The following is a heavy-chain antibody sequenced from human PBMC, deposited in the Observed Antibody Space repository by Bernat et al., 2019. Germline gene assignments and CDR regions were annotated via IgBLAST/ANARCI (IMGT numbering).Heavy chain of an antibody. CDR1: GFTLSTYA. CDR3: AKATSSWLHAFDI. CDR2: FSGGGDAT. D-gene: IGHD6-13*01. Sequence: EVQLLESGGGLVQPGGSLRLSCAATGFTLSTYAMGWVRQAPGKGLEWVSSFSGGGDATYYTDSVKGRFTISRDNSKNTLYLRMNSLRADDTAVYYCAKATSSWLHAFDIWSQGTMVTVSS. V-gene: IGHV3-23*01. J-gene: IGHJ3*02.